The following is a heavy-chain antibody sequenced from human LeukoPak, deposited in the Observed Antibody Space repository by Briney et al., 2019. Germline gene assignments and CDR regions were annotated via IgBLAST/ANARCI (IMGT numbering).Heavy chain of an antibody. CDR2: INHSGST. D-gene: IGHD3-10*01. V-gene: IGHV4-34*01. CDR3: ARVGPYYYGSGSFDY. Sequence: SETLSLTCAVYGGSFSGYYWSWIRQPPGKGLEWIGEINHSGSTNYNPSLKSRVTISVDTSKNQFSLKLSSVTAADTAVYYCARVGPYYYGSGSFDYWGQGTLVTVSS. J-gene: IGHJ4*02. CDR1: GGSFSGYY.